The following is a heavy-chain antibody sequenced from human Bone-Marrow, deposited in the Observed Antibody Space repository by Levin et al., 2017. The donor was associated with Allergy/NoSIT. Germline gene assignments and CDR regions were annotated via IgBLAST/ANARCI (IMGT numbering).Heavy chain of an antibody. J-gene: IGHJ6*03. CDR1: GYIFANYG. V-gene: IGHV1-18*01. D-gene: IGHD2-2*01. Sequence: GASVKVSCKASGYIFANYGITWVRQAPGQGLEWMGWISPYSGNINYAQKLQDRVTMTTDTSTTTAYMELRSLRSDDTAVYYCARGGGCTSTSCYWYYYMDVWGKGTTVTVSS. CDR3: ARGGGCTSTSCYWYYYMDV. CDR2: ISPYSGNI.